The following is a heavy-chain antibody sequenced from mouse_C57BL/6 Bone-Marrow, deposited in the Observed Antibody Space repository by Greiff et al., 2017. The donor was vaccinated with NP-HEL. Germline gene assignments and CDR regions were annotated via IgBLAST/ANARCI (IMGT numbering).Heavy chain of an antibody. CDR1: GFTFSDYG. D-gene: IGHD4-1*01. V-gene: IGHV5-17*01. CDR2: ISSGSSTI. J-gene: IGHJ3*01. Sequence: EVKVVESGGGLVKPGGSLKLSCAASGFTFSDYGMHWVRQAPEKGLEWVAYISSGSSTIYYADTVKGRFTISRDNAKNTLFLQMTSLRSEDTAMYYCARLTGGGFAYWGQGTLVTVSA. CDR3: ARLTGGGFAY.